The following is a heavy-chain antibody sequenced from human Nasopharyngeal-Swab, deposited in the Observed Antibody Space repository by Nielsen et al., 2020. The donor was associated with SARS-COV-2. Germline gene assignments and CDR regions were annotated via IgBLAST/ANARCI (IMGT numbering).Heavy chain of an antibody. D-gene: IGHD1-26*01. CDR2: IWYDGSNK. Sequence: GGSLRLSCAASGFTFSSYAMSWVRQAPGKGLEWVAVIWYDGSNKYYADSVKGRFTISRDNSKNTLYLQMNSLRAEDTAVYYCARDTQVEWELPLWGQGTLVTVSS. J-gene: IGHJ4*02. V-gene: IGHV3-33*08. CDR1: GFTFSSYA. CDR3: ARDTQVEWELPL.